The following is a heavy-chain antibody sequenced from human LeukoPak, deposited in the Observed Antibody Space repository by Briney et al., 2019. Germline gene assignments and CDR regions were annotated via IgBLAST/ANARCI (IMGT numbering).Heavy chain of an antibody. Sequence: GESLKISCKGSGYSFTSYWIGWVRQMPGKGLEWMGIIYPGDSDTRYSPSFQGQVTISADKSISTAYLQWSSLKASDTAMYYCARWGTMVRGVISPGYFDYWGQGTLVTVSS. CDR1: GYSFTSYW. CDR3: ARWGTMVRGVISPGYFDY. D-gene: IGHD3-10*01. J-gene: IGHJ4*02. CDR2: IYPGDSDT. V-gene: IGHV5-51*01.